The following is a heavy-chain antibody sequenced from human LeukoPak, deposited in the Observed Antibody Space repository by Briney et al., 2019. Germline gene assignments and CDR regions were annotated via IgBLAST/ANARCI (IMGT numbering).Heavy chain of an antibody. V-gene: IGHV5-51*01. J-gene: IGHJ4*02. CDR1: GYSFTNYW. CDR2: IYPGDSDT. D-gene: IGHD6-19*01. CDR3: ARSWVAGYGTVLDY. Sequence: GESLKISCKGSGYSFTNYWIGWVRQMPGKGLEWMGIIYPGDSDTRYSPPFQGQVTISADKSISTAYLQWSSLKAPDSAMYYCARSWVAGYGTVLDYWGQGTLVTVSS.